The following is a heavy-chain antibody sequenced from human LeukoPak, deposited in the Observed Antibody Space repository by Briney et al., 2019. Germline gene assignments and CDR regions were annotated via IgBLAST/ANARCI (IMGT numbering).Heavy chain of an antibody. Sequence: GGSLRFSCAASGLTFNNFVMSWLRQAPGKGLEWVAVISYDGSNKYYADSVKGRFTISRDNSKDTLYLQMNSLRAEDTAVYYCARDTAPGYYYGSGSVDYWGQGTLVTVSS. D-gene: IGHD3-10*01. CDR3: ARDTAPGYYYGSGSVDY. V-gene: IGHV3-30-3*01. J-gene: IGHJ4*02. CDR2: ISYDGSNK. CDR1: GLTFNNFV.